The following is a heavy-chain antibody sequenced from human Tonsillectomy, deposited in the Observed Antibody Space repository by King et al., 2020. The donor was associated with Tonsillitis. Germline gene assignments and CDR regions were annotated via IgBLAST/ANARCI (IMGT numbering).Heavy chain of an antibody. Sequence: VQLVESGGGLVQPGGSLRLSCAASGFTFSSYWMSWVRQAPGTGLEWVANIKQDGSEKDYVDSVKGRFTISRENAKNSLYLQMNSLRSEDTAVYYCARDGGWLQGCNWGQGTLVTVSS. D-gene: IGHD5-24*01. CDR1: GFTFSSYW. V-gene: IGHV3-7*03. CDR3: ARDGGWLQGCN. CDR2: IKQDGSEK. J-gene: IGHJ4*02.